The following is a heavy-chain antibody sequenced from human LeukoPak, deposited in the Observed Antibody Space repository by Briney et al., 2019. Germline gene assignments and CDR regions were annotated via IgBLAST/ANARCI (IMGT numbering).Heavy chain of an antibody. CDR1: GFTFTRYS. Sequence: GGSLRLSCAASGFTFTRYSMTWVRQAPGKGLEWVSSISSSSDYIFYADSVKGRFTISRDNAKNSLYLQMNSLRAEDTAVYYCARDSSYFDYWGQGTLVTVSS. J-gene: IGHJ4*02. V-gene: IGHV3-21*01. CDR2: ISSSSDYI. CDR3: ARDSSYFDY.